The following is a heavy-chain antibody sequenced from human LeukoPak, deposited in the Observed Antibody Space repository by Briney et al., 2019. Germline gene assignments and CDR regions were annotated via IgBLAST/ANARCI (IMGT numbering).Heavy chain of an antibody. J-gene: IGHJ4*02. V-gene: IGHV3-30*18. CDR1: GFTFSSYG. CDR3: AKDRYSSGWYSFDS. Sequence: PGGSLRLSCAASGFTFSSYGMHWVRQAPGKGLEWVAVISYDGSNKYYADSVKGRFTISRDNSKNTLFLQMNSLRAEDTAVYHCAKDRYSSGWYSFDSWGQGTLVTVSS. D-gene: IGHD6-19*01. CDR2: ISYDGSNK.